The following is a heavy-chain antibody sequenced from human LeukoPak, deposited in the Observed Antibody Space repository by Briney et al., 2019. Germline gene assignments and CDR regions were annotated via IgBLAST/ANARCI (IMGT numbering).Heavy chain of an antibody. J-gene: IGHJ4*02. V-gene: IGHV4-30-4*01. D-gene: IGHD3-22*01. Sequence: SETLSLTCTVSGGSISSGDYYWSWIRQPPGKGLEWIGYIYYSGSTYYNPSLKSRVTISVDTSKNQFSLKLSSVTAADTAVYYCARDANYYDSSGYLTHFDYWGQGTLVTVSS. CDR1: GGSISSGDYY. CDR3: ARDANYYDSSGYLTHFDY. CDR2: IYYSGST.